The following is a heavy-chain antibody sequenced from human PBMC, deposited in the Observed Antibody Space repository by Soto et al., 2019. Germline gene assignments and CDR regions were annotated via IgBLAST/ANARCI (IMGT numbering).Heavy chain of an antibody. Sequence: QVQLVQSGAEVKKPGSSVKVSCKASGGTFSSYAISWVRQAPGQGLEWMGGIIPIFGTANYAQKFQGRVTITADESTSTAYMELSSLRSEDTAVYYCARDGRGVGYCSSTSCYPFRTWFDPWGQGTLVTVSS. D-gene: IGHD2-2*01. CDR1: GGTFSSYA. J-gene: IGHJ5*02. V-gene: IGHV1-69*01. CDR3: ARDGRGVGYCSSTSCYPFRTWFDP. CDR2: IIPIFGTA.